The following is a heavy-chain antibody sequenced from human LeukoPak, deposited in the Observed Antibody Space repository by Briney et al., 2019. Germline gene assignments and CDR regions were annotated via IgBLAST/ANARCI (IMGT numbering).Heavy chain of an antibody. CDR2: IYYSGST. D-gene: IGHD1-26*01. CDR1: GGSISSSNW. J-gene: IGHJ3*02. Sequence: SETLSLTCAVSGGSISSSNWWSWVRQPPGKGLEWIGEIYYSGSTNYNPSLKSRVTISVDTSKNQFSLKLSSVTAADTAVYYCATYSGRRWGDAFDIWGQGTMVTVSS. CDR3: ATYSGRRWGDAFDI. V-gene: IGHV4-4*02.